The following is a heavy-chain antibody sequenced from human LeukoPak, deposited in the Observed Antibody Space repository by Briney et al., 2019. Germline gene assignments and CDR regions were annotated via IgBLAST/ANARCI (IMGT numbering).Heavy chain of an antibody. V-gene: IGHV3-11*04. CDR1: GFTFSDYY. CDR3: ARTPYCGGDCYLDY. J-gene: IGHJ4*02. Sequence: PGRSLRLSCAASGFTFSDYYMSWIRQAPGKGLEWVSYISSSGSTMYYADSVKGRFTIFRDNAKNSLYLQMNSLRAEDTAVYYCARTPYCGGDCYLDYWGQGTLVTVSS. CDR2: ISSSGSTM. D-gene: IGHD2-21*02.